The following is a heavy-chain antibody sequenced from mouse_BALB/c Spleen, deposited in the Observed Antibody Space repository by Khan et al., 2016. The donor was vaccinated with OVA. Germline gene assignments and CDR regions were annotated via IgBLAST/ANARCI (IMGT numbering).Heavy chain of an antibody. CDR2: INPSNGDT. J-gene: IGHJ3*01. CDR3: TRSGYGAFAY. Sequence: QVQLQQSGAELVKPGASVRLSCKASGYTFTSYYLYWVKQRPGQGLEWIGDINPSNGDTNFNEKFKTKAILTVDKSSRTAYMQLSSLTSEDSAVYYDTRSGYGAFAYWGQGTLVTVSA. V-gene: IGHV1S81*02. D-gene: IGHD1-1*02. CDR1: GYTFTSYY.